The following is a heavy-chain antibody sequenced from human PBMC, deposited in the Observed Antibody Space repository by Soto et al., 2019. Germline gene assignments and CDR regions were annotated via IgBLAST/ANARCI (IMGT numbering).Heavy chain of an antibody. Sequence: ASVMVSCKASGGTFSSYACSWVRQAPGQRLEWMGGIIPIVGTANYAQKFQDRVAITADESTSTAYMQLCSLRYADTTVYYCALSITMVAQGFGAFDIWGQGTMVTVSS. CDR3: ALSITMVAQGFGAFDI. CDR2: IIPIVGTA. CDR1: GGTFSSYA. J-gene: IGHJ3*02. V-gene: IGHV1-69*13. D-gene: IGHD3-10*01.